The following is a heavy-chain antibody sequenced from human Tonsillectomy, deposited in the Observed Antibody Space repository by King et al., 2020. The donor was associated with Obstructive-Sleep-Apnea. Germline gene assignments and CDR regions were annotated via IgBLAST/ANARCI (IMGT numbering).Heavy chain of an antibody. CDR3: GKEAGGSGWYTLDY. CDR2: IRGNGVKT. Sequence: VQLVESGGVLVQPGGSLRLSCAASGFTFSNYAMDWVRQAPGKGLEWVSAIRGNGVKTYYSDSVKGRFTVSRANSKNTLYLQMNSLRAEDTAIYYCGKEAGGSGWYTLDYWGQGTLVTVSS. CDR1: GFTFSNYA. J-gene: IGHJ4*02. V-gene: IGHV3-23*04. D-gene: IGHD6-19*01.